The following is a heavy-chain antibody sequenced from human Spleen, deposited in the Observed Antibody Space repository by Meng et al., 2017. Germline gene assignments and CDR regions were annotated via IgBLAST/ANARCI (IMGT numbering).Heavy chain of an antibody. Sequence: VQLVQSETEGKKPGASVKVSCKVSRYTLTELSMHWVRRAPGKGREWMGNFEPDDGSRIYAQKFQGRVTMTEDTSTDTAYMELSSLRSEDTAVYYCATGLPNYWGQGTLVTVSS. CDR3: ATGLPNY. CDR1: RYTLTELS. J-gene: IGHJ4*02. CDR2: FEPDDGSR. V-gene: IGHV1-24*01.